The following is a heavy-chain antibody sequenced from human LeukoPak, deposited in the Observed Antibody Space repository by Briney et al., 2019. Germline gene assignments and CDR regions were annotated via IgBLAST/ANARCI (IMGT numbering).Heavy chain of an antibody. D-gene: IGHD3/OR15-3a*01. CDR3: ARHVDLDY. V-gene: IGHV3-7*01. J-gene: IGHJ4*02. CDR2: IKPDGGEK. CDR1: GFTFTDYS. Sequence: PGGSLRLSCAASGFTFTDYSMTWVRQAPGKGLEWVANIKPDGGEKYYVDPVKGRFTISRDNAKKSLYLQMNSLRAEDTAVYYCARHVDLDYWGQGTLVSVSS.